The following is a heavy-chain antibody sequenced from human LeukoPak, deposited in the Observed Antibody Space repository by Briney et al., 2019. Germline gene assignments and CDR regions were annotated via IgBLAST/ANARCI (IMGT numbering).Heavy chain of an antibody. V-gene: IGHV4-34*01. Sequence: TSETLSLTCAVYGGSFSDYYWSWIRQPPGKGLEWIGEINHSGSTNYNPSLKSRVTISVDTSKNQFSLKLSSVTAADTAVYYCARALGYCSGGSCYSDAFFDYWGQGTLVTVSS. CDR3: ARALGYCSGGSCYSDAFFDY. CDR1: GGSFSDYY. D-gene: IGHD2-15*01. CDR2: INHSGST. J-gene: IGHJ4*02.